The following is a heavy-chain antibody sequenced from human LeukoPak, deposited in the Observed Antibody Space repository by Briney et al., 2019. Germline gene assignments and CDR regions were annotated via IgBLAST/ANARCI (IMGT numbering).Heavy chain of an antibody. V-gene: IGHV3-53*01. CDR3: ARVTESYGSGRRHNYYYYYMDV. Sequence: PGGSLRLSCAASGFTVSSNYMSWVRQAPGKGLEWVSVIYSGGSTYYADSVKGRFTISRDNSKNTLYLQMNSLRAEDTAVYYCARVTESYGSGRRHNYYYYYMDVWGKGTTVTISS. D-gene: IGHD3-10*01. J-gene: IGHJ6*03. CDR1: GFTVSSNY. CDR2: IYSGGST.